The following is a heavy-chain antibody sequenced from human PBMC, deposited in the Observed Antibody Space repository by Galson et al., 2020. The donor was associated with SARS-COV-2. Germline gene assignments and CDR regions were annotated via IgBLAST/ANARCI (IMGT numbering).Heavy chain of an antibody. CDR1: GFTFSSYA. CDR2: ISYDGSNK. Sequence: GGSLRLSCAASGFTFSSYAMHWVRQAPGKGLEWVAVISYDGSNKYYADSVKGRFTISRDNSKNTLYLQMNSLRAEETAVYYCAKTDGSGSYRGVLEWGQGTLVPVSS. CDR3: AKTDGSGSYRGVLE. J-gene: IGHJ4*02. D-gene: IGHD3-10*01. V-gene: IGHV3-30*04.